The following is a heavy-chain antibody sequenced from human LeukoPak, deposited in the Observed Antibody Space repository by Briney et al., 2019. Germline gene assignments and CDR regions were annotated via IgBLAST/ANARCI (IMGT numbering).Heavy chain of an antibody. V-gene: IGHV3-11*04. Sequence: GGSLRLSCVASGFTFSDYYMNWIRQAPGKGLEWVSYITTSGSTIYYIDSVKGRFTISRDNAKNSLYLQMNSLRAEDTAVYYCARELEDGYNLSVLNGRGRKTFDYWGQGTLVTVSS. D-gene: IGHD5-24*01. CDR1: GFTFSDYY. CDR2: ITTSGSTI. CDR3: ARELEDGYNLSVLNGRGRKTFDY. J-gene: IGHJ4*02.